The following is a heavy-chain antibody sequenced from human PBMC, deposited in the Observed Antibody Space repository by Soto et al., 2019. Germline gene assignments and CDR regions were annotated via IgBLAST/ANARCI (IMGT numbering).Heavy chain of an antibody. CDR3: GRDLGGAGTY. D-gene: IGHD3-10*01. CDR1: GFTFNKYW. Sequence: PGGSLRRAGEASGFTFNKYWMHWVRQAPGKGPVWVSRRNTDGTTTDYADSVKGRFTIFRDNARNTLYLQINSLRAEDTALYYCGRDLGGAGTYWGQGPLVTVSS. CDR2: RNTDGTTT. J-gene: IGHJ4*02. V-gene: IGHV3-74*01.